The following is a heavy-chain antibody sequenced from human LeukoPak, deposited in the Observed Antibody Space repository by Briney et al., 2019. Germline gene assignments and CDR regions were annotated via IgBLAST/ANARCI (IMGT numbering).Heavy chain of an antibody. V-gene: IGHV1-69*05. CDR2: IIPIFSTA. Sequence: ASVKVSCKVSGGTFSSYAISWVRQAPGQGLEWMGGIIPIFSTANYAQKFQCRVTITTDESTSTPYMELSSLRSEDTAMYYCARDLSIAAAGTGYFDYWGQGTLVTVSS. CDR3: ARDLSIAAAGTGYFDY. J-gene: IGHJ4*02. D-gene: IGHD6-13*01. CDR1: GGTFSSYA.